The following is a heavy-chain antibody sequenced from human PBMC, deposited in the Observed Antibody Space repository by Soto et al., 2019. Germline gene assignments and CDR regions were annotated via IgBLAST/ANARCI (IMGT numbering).Heavy chain of an antibody. J-gene: IGHJ4*02. D-gene: IGHD3-3*01. V-gene: IGHV4-30-2*06. CDR3: ARGGGYDSFDF. CDR2: ISHVETT. CDR1: GVTISYGGYS. Sequence: PSETLSLTCSVSGVTISYGGYSWSWLRQSPGKGLEWLGYISHVETTYYNPSFQSRLSLSIDRTRNQFSLSLSSMTAADKAVYYCARGGGYDSFDFWGQGIQVTVSS.